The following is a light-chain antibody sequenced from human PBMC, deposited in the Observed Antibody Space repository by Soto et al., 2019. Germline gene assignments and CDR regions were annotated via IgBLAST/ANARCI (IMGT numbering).Light chain of an antibody. Sequence: SYELSQPLSVSVALGQTARITCGGNSLGNRNVHWYQQRPGQAPVLVIYRDNNRPSEIPERFSGSNSGNTATLTISGAQAGDEADYYCQVWDSSTEVFGGGTKLTVL. J-gene: IGLJ3*02. CDR1: SLGNRN. V-gene: IGLV3-9*01. CDR3: QVWDSSTEV. CDR2: RDN.